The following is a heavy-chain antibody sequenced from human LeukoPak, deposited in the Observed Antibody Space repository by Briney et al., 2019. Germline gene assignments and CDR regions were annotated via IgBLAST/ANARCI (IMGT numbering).Heavy chain of an antibody. V-gene: IGHV4-59*01. Sequence: SETLSLTCTVSGGSISSYYWSWIRQPPGKGLEWIGYIYYMGSTNYHPSPKSRVTLSVHTSKNQFSLKLSSVTAADTAVYYCARENYLAGSTDYWGQRPLVTVSS. CDR2: IYYMGST. J-gene: IGHJ4*02. D-gene: IGHD7-27*01. CDR3: ARENYLAGSTDY. CDR1: GGSISSYY.